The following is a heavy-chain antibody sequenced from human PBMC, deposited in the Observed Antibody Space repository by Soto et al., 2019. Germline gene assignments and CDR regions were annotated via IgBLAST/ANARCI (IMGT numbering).Heavy chain of an antibody. J-gene: IGHJ4*02. CDR1: AGTLSSYT. V-gene: IGHV1-69*02. D-gene: IGHD3-16*01. Sequence: QVQLVQSGAEVKKPGSSVKVSCKASAGTLSSYTISWVRQAHGQGLEWMGMIIPILGIANYAQKFQGRVTITADKSTSTAYMELSSLRSEDTAVYSCARREMATNWGCDYWGQGTLVTVSS. CDR3: ARREMATNWGCDY. CDR2: IIPILGIA.